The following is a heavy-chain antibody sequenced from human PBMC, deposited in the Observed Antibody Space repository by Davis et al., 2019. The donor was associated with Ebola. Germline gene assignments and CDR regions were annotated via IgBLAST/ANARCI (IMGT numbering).Heavy chain of an antibody. CDR3: ARSALSDPGGMDV. CDR1: GFTFSSYS. V-gene: IGHV3-48*01. Sequence: GESLKISCAASGFTFSSYSMNWVRQAPGKGLEWVSYISSSSSTIYYADSVKGRFTISRDNAKNSLYLQMNSLRAEDTAVYYCARSALSDPGGMDVWGQGTTVTVSS. J-gene: IGHJ6*02. CDR2: ISSSSSTI.